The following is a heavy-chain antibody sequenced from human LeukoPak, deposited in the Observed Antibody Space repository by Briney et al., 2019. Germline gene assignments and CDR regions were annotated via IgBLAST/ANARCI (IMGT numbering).Heavy chain of an antibody. J-gene: IGHJ4*02. V-gene: IGHV4-39*07. CDR2: IYYSGST. D-gene: IGHD3-22*01. CDR1: GGSISSSSYY. CDR3: ARVTYYYDAEGPSLFDY. Sequence: SETLSLTCTVSGGSISSSSYYWGWIRQPPGKGLEWIGRIYYSGSTYYNPSLKSRVTISVYTSKNQFSLKLSSVTAADTAVYYCARVTYYYDAEGPSLFDYWGQGTLVTVSS.